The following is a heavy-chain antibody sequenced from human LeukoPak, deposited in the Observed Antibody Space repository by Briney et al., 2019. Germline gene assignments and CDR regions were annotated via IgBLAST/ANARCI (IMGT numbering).Heavy chain of an antibody. V-gene: IGHV4-61*02. CDR3: ARRRLLPLRYFDWLPSSNWFDP. J-gene: IGHJ5*02. CDR2: IYTSGST. Sequence: SQTLSLTCTVSGGSISSGSYYWSWIRQPAGKGLEWIGRIYTSGSTNYNPSLKSRVTISVDTSKNQFSLKLSSVTAADTAVYYCARRRLLPLRYFDWLPSSNWFDPWGQGTLVTVSS. CDR1: GGSISSGSYY. D-gene: IGHD3-9*01.